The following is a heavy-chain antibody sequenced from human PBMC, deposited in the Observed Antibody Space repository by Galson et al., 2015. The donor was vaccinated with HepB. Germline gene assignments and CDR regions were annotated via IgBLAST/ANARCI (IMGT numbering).Heavy chain of an antibody. CDR3: ARIGLSGYDFDY. V-gene: IGHV3-7*01. Sequence: SLRLSCAVSGFTFSSYWMSWVRQAPGKGLEWVANIKQDGSEKHYVDSVKGRFTISRDNAKNSLYLQMNSLRAEDTAVYYCARIGLSGYDFDYWGQGTLITVSS. CDR1: GFTFSSYW. CDR2: IKQDGSEK. D-gene: IGHD5-12*01. J-gene: IGHJ4*02.